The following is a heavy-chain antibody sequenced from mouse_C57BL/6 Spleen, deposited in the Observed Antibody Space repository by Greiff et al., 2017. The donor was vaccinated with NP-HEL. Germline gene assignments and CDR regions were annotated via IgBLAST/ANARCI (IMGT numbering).Heavy chain of an antibody. CDR1: GYTFTDYY. Sequence: VQLQQSGPELVKPGASVKISCKASGYTFTDYYMNWVKQSHGKSLEWIGDINPNNGGTSYNQKFKGKATLTVDKSSSTAYMELRSLTSEDSAVYYCARPYDYDYWGQGTTLTVSS. CDR2: INPNNGGT. V-gene: IGHV1-26*01. D-gene: IGHD2-4*01. CDR3: ARPYDYDY. J-gene: IGHJ2*01.